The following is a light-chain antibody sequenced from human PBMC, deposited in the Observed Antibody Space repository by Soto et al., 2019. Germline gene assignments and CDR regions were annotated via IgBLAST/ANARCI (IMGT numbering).Light chain of an antibody. CDR1: SSNIGGNS. Sequence: QSALTQPPSVSAAPGQKVTISCSGSSSNIGGNSVSWYQQLPGTAPKLLIYDDNKRPSRIPDRFSGSKSGTSATLGITGFQTGDEAEYYCGSWDSSLSAYVFGTGTKVTV. J-gene: IGLJ1*01. V-gene: IGLV1-51*01. CDR2: DDN. CDR3: GSWDSSLSAYV.